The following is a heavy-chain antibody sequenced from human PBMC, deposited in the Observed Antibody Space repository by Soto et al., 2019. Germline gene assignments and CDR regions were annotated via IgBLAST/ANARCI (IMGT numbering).Heavy chain of an antibody. CDR1: AVTLTTYY. CDR2: TFNRRSS. D-gene: IGHD3-10*01. J-gene: IGHJ4*02. CDR3: ARDTGYPYGPTLDY. V-gene: IGHV4-4*07. Sequence: PSQNVSLPCTVSAVTLTTYYRNWIRQPAGRELERIGCTFNRRSSSYNPSLKSRVTVSIDTSQNQFSLRLTSVTAADTAMYYCARDTGYPYGPTLDYWGPGTLVT.